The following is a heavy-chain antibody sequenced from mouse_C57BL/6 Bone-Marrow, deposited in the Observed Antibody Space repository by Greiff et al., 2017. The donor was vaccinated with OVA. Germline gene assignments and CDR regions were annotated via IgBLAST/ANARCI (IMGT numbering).Heavy chain of an antibody. J-gene: IGHJ2*01. CDR3: ARGSNCYFDY. CDR2: INPGSGGT. CDR1: GYAFTNYL. D-gene: IGHD2-5*01. V-gene: IGHV1-54*01. Sequence: VQLQESGAELVRPGTSVKVSCKASGYAFTNYLIEWVKQRPGQGLEWIGVINPGSGGTNYNEKFKGKATLTADKSSSTAYMQLSSLTSEDSAVYFCARGSNCYFDYWGQGTTLTVSS.